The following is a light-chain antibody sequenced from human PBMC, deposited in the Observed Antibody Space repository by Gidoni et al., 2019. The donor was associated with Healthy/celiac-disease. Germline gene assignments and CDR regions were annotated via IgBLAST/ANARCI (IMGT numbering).Light chain of an antibody. CDR2: AAS. V-gene: IGKV1-9*01. Sequence: DIQLTQSPSFLSASVGDRVTITCRASQGIGSYLAWYQQKPGKAPKFLIYAASTLQDGVSSMFSGSGSGTEFTLTLSSLQPEDFATYSCQQLSGSPLTFGPGTKVDFK. CDR3: QQLSGSPLT. J-gene: IGKJ3*01. CDR1: QGIGSY.